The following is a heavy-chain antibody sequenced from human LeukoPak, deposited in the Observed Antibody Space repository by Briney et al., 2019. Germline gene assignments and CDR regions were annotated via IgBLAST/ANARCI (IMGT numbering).Heavy chain of an antibody. Sequence: PGGSLRLSCAASGFTFSTYAMSWVRQAPGKGLERVSTISGSGGSTYYADSVKGRFTISRDNSKNTLYLQMNTLRAEDTAVHYCARGGYNTYYFDYWGQGTLVTVSS. J-gene: IGHJ4*02. D-gene: IGHD5-24*01. CDR2: ISGSGGST. CDR1: GFTFSTYA. CDR3: ARGGYNTYYFDY. V-gene: IGHV3-23*01.